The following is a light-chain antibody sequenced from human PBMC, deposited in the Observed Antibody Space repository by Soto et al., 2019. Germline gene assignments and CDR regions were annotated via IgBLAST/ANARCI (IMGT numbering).Light chain of an antibody. V-gene: IGLV2-14*01. Sequence: QSVLTQPASVSGSPGQSITISCTGTISDVGGYNYVSWYQQHPGKAPKFMIYDVSNRPSGVSNRFSGSKSGNTASLTISGLQAEDEADYCCSSYTTSNTRQIVFGTGTKVTVL. CDR1: ISDVGGYNY. CDR3: SSYTTSNTRQIV. CDR2: DVS. J-gene: IGLJ1*01.